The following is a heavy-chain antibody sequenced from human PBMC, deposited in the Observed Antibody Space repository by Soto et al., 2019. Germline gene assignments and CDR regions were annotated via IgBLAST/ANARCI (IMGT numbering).Heavy chain of an antibody. CDR2: IKQDGSEE. Sequence: VQLVESGGGLVQPGGSLRLSCAASGFNFSSYWRNWVRQAPGKGLEWVANIKQDGSEENYVDSVKGRFTIARDNAKNSLYLQMNILRAEDTNVYYCARDRAMDDYWGQGTLVTVSS. J-gene: IGHJ4*02. CDR1: GFNFSSYW. D-gene: IGHD5-18*01. CDR3: ARDRAMDDY. V-gene: IGHV3-7*05.